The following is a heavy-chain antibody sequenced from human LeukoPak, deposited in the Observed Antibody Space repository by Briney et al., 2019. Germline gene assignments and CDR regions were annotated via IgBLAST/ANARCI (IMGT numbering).Heavy chain of an antibody. CDR2: INHSGST. CDR3: ARGVEEYFDY. D-gene: IGHD2-15*01. V-gene: IGHV4-34*01. Sequence: PSETPALPRAVFGGALSGYYRGWVPPPPGKGVEWIGEINHSGSTNYNPSLKSRVTISVDTSKNQFSLKLSSVTAADTAVYYCARGVEEYFDYWGQGTLVTVSS. J-gene: IGHJ4*02. CDR1: GGALSGYY.